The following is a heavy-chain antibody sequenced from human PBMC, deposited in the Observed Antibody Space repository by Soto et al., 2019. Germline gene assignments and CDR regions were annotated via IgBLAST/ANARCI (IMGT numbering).Heavy chain of an antibody. D-gene: IGHD6-19*01. V-gene: IGHV3-30*19. CDR3: ASPREGQWLVFDH. J-gene: IGHJ4*02. Sequence: QVQLVTSGGGVVRTKGSLRLSCVVSGFTFSDFGMHWVRQSPGEGLAWVASISKDGLDRYYSESVKGRFTISRDDSKNTVFLQMNSLKVEDTAAYFCASPREGQWLVFDHWGQRTLVTVSA. CDR1: GFTFSDFG. CDR2: ISKDGLDR.